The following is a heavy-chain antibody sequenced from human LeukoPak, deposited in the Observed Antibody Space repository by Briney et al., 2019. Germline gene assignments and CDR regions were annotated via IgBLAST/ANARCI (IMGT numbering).Heavy chain of an antibody. J-gene: IGHJ3*02. V-gene: IGHV3-23*01. CDR3: AKDGGGYYDSSGYYGDAFDI. CDR1: GFTFSSYG. Sequence: GGSLRLSCAASGFTFSSYGMSWVRQAPGKGLEWVSAISGSGGSTYYADSVKGRFTISRDNSKNTLYLQMNSLRAEDTAVYYCAKDGGGYYDSSGYYGDAFDIWGQGTMVTVSS. CDR2: ISGSGGST. D-gene: IGHD3-22*01.